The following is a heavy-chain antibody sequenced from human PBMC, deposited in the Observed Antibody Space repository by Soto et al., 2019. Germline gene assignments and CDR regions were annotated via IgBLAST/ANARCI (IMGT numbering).Heavy chain of an antibody. V-gene: IGHV1-18*01. CDR2: ISGYTGKA. CDR1: GYSFSNSG. D-gene: IGHD2-8*02. CDR3: ARGSVVVVLPDSTSLVGNWFDP. Sequence: QVQLVQSGAEVKKPGASVNVSCKTSGYSFSNSGINWVRQAPGQGLEWLGWISGYTGKALYAREFQGRLTMTTDTSASRANMELRSMKSADTAVYFCARGSVVVVLPDSTSLVGNWFDPWGQGTQVTVSS. J-gene: IGHJ5*02.